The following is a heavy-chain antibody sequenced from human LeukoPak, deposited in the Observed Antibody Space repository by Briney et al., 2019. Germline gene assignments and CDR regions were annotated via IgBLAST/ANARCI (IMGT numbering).Heavy chain of an antibody. V-gene: IGHV1-8*01. CDR2: LNPNSGNT. D-gene: IGHD2-15*01. CDR1: GYTFTSYD. Sequence: ASVKVSCKASGYTFTSYDINWVRQATGQGLEWMGWLNPNSGNTGYAQKFQGRVTMTRNTSISTAYMELSSLRSEDTAVYYCARVELHLGGHYMDVWGKGTTVTVSS. CDR3: ARVELHLGGHYMDV. J-gene: IGHJ6*03.